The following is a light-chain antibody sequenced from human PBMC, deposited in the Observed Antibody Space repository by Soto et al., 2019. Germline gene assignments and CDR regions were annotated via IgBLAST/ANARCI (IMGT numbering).Light chain of an antibody. Sequence: EIVMTQSPATVSVSPGERATLSCRASQSVSNNYLAWYQQKPGQAPRLLIYSASTRASGIPDRFSGSGSGTDFTLTINRLESEDFAVYYCQQYNNWPRTFGQGTKVDIK. CDR3: QQYNNWPRT. CDR2: SAS. CDR1: QSVSNN. V-gene: IGKV3D-15*01. J-gene: IGKJ1*01.